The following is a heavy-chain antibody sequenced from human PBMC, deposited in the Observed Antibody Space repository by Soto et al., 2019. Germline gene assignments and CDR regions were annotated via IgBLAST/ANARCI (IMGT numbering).Heavy chain of an antibody. CDR1: GCTVSRNY. D-gene: IGHD2-15*01. CDR3: ARGVCSGGRCYHPLAY. Sequence: PGGSLRLSCAVSGCTVSRNYMNWVLQPPGKGLEWVSVFFIDGSTYYADSVKGRFTISRDNSKNTLYLQMNSLRAEDTAVYYGARGVCSGGRCYHPLAYWGQGTLVTVSS. V-gene: IGHV3-53*01. J-gene: IGHJ4*02. CDR2: FFIDGST.